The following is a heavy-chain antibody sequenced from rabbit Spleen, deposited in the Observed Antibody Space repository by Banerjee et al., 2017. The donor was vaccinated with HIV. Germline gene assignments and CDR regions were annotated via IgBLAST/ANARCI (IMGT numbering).Heavy chain of an antibody. D-gene: IGHD1-1*01. Sequence: HLKESGGGLVQPGGSLKLSCKASGFTLSSYYMNWVRQAPGKGLEWIGYIDPVFGITYYANWVNGRFSISRENAQNTVFLQMTSLTAADTATYFCARARPYPFVLWGPGTLVTVS. CDR1: GFTLSSYY. J-gene: IGHJ4*01. CDR2: IDPVFGIT. CDR3: ARARPYPFVL. V-gene: IGHV1S7*01.